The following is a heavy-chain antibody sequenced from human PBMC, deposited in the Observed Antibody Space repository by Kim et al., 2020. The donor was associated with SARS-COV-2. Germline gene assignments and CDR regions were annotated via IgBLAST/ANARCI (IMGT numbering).Heavy chain of an antibody. Sequence: NGNTKTSQQLQGRVTITRDTSVSTAYMELSSRRSEDTAVYYCARKREGMDVWGKGTTVTVSS. CDR2: NGNT. V-gene: IGHV1-3*01. CDR3: ARKREGMDV. J-gene: IGHJ6*03.